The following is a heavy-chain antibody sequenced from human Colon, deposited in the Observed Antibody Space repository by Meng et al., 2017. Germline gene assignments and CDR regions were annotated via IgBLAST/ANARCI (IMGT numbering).Heavy chain of an antibody. Sequence: GGSLRLSCAASGFTFSSFWMHWVRRDLGKVLVWVSRINGDGSYTSYEESVKGRFIISRDNAKNTLSLKMNSLRAEDTAVYYCVRIAATGAEDYWGQGALVTVSS. CDR3: VRIAATGAEDY. CDR1: GFTFSSFW. V-gene: IGHV3-74*01. J-gene: IGHJ4*02. CDR2: INGDGSYT. D-gene: IGHD6-13*01.